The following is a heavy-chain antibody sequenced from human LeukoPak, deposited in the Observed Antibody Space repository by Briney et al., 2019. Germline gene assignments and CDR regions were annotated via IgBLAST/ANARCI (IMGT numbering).Heavy chain of an antibody. CDR2: IRGGGET. D-gene: IGHD1-1*01. V-gene: IGHV3-23*01. Sequence: GGSLRLSCAASGFSFSNFAMSWVRQAPARGQEWVSIIRGGGETFYAESVKGRFTLSRDDSRNTVYLQMNNLRVEDTATYYCAKANWVSNADAVWWGQGTQVTVSS. CDR3: AKANWVSNADAVW. J-gene: IGHJ4*02. CDR1: GFSFSNFA.